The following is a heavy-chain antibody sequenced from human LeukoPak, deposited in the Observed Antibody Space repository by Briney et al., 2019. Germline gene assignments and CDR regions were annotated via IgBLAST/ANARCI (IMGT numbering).Heavy chain of an antibody. J-gene: IGHJ4*02. CDR3: ARLITTSGWYDDY. Sequence: GVSLTLSCAASGFTFSSYAMNWVRQAPVGGLEWVSAITNSGGSTYYAHSVKGLFTISRYNYKNTLHVQMNSLRAEDTAVYFCARLITTSGWYDDYWGQGTLATVS. CDR1: GFTFSSYA. D-gene: IGHD6-19*01. CDR2: ITNSGGST. V-gene: IGHV3-23*01.